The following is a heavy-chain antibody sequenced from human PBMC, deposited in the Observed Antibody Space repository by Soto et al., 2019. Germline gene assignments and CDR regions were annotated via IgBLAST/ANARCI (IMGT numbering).Heavy chain of an antibody. CDR2: ISGSGGST. J-gene: IGHJ6*04. CDR1: GLTFSTYA. V-gene: IGHV3-23*01. D-gene: IGHD2-8*01. CDR3: AKDDGYYYGMDV. Sequence: PGGSLRLSCAASGLTFSTYAMSWVRQAPGKGLEWVSAISGSGGSTYYADSVKGRFTISRDNSKNTLYLQMNSLRAEDTAVYYCAKDDGYYYGMDVWGKGTTVTVSS.